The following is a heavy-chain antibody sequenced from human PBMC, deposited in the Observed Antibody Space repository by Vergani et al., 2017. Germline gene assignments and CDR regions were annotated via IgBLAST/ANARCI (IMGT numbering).Heavy chain of an antibody. V-gene: IGHV3-23*01. J-gene: IGHJ4*02. CDR2: IRGSGGST. CDR3: AITPRGIVGATAIYYFDY. CDR1: GFTFSSYA. D-gene: IGHD1-26*01. Sequence: EVQLLESGGGLVQPGGSLRLSCAASGFTFSSYAMSWVRQAPGKGLEWVAAIRGSGGSTYYADSVKGRFTLSRDNSKNTLYLQMNSLRAEDTAVYYCAITPRGIVGATAIYYFDYWGQGTLVTVSS.